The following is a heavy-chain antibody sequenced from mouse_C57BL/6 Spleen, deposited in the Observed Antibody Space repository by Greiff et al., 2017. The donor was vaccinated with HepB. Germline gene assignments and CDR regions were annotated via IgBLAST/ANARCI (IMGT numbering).Heavy chain of an antibody. J-gene: IGHJ4*01. D-gene: IGHD2-5*01. CDR3: TRPYSKRSYYAMDY. Sequence: EVQLQQSGTVLARPGASVKMSCKTSGYTFTSYWMHWVKQRPGQGLEWIGAIYPGNSDTSYNQKFNGKAKLTAVTSASTAYMELSSLTNEDSAVYYCTRPYSKRSYYAMDYWGQGTSVTVSS. CDR1: GYTFTSYW. CDR2: IYPGNSDT. V-gene: IGHV1-5*01.